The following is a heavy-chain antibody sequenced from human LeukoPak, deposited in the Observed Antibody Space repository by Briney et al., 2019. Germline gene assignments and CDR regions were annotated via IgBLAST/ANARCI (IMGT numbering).Heavy chain of an antibody. CDR2: IISTGTI. Sequence: SETLSLTCTVSGASISGYYWSWIRQPPGKRLEWIGYIISTGTINYNPSLKSRVTISVDTSKNQFSLKLSSVTAADTAVYYCARVRRDSSGYYFDYWGQGTLVTVSS. J-gene: IGHJ4*02. D-gene: IGHD3-22*01. CDR1: GASISGYY. CDR3: ARVRRDSSGYYFDY. V-gene: IGHV4-59*01.